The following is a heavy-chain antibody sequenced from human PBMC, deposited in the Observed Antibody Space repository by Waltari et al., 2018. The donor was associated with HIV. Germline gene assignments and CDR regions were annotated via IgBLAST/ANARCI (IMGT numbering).Heavy chain of an antibody. CDR1: GFTFTTYG. Sequence: QVQLVESGGGVVQPGRSLRLSCAASGFTFTTYGLHWVRQAPGKGLEWWSFISCDESDQYYGDSVKGRFTISRDDSKNTLFLQMNSLSPEDTAMYYCVRDPLAYYDFWSAYYFGDDWGQGTLVTVSS. V-gene: IGHV3-30*03. CDR2: ISCDESDQ. CDR3: VRDPLAYYDFWSAYYFGDD. J-gene: IGHJ4*02. D-gene: IGHD3-3*01.